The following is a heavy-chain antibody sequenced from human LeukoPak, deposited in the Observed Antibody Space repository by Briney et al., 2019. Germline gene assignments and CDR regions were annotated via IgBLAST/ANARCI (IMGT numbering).Heavy chain of an antibody. J-gene: IGHJ6*04. V-gene: IGHV4-59*01. CDR2: IYYRGST. CDR1: GDSISSYY. Sequence: SETLSLTCAVSGDSISSYYWSWIRQPPGKGLEWIGYIYYRGSTNYNPSLKSRVTISLDTSKNQFSLKLDSVTAADTAVYYCARDAGDDYDYYYGVDVWGKGTTVTVSS. D-gene: IGHD3-10*01. CDR3: ARDAGDDYDYYYGVDV.